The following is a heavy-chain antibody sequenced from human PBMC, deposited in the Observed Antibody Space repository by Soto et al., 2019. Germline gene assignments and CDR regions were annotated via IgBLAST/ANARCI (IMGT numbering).Heavy chain of an antibody. CDR3: ARDGSGGYYLTNWFDP. Sequence: QVQLVQSGAEVKKPGSSVKVSCKASGGTFSSYAISWVRQAPGQGLEWMGGIIPIFGTANYAQKFQGRVTITADESTSTAYMALSSLRSEDTAVYYCARDGSGGYYLTNWFDPWGQATLVTVSS. V-gene: IGHV1-69*12. CDR2: IIPIFGTA. J-gene: IGHJ5*02. D-gene: IGHD3-22*01. CDR1: GGTFSSYA.